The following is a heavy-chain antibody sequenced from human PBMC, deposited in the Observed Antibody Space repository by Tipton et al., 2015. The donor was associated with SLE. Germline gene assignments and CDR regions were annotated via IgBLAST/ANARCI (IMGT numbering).Heavy chain of an antibody. CDR3: ARDDDNGFVY. CDR1: GGSISSDY. Sequence: TLSLTCIVSGGSISSDYWSWIRQPPGKGLEWIGYFDYSGSTNYNPSLKSRVTISADTSKNQFSLNLNSVTAADTAVYYCARDDDNGFVYWGQGTLVTVSS. V-gene: IGHV4-59*01. D-gene: IGHD2-8*01. J-gene: IGHJ4*02. CDR2: FDYSGST.